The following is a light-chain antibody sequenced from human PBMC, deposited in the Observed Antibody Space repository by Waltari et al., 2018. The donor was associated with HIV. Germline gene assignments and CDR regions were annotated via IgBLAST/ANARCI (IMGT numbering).Light chain of an antibody. J-gene: IGLJ2*01. V-gene: IGLV2-23*02. Sequence: QSALTQPASVSGSLGQSITLSCTGTSSDIGSYNLVSWYQQYPGKAPKVIIYDVNKWPSGVSHRFSGFKAANTASLTISGLQAEDEADYYCCSYAGSPTFVIFGGGTKVTVL. CDR1: SSDIGSYNL. CDR3: CSYAGSPTFVI. CDR2: DVN.